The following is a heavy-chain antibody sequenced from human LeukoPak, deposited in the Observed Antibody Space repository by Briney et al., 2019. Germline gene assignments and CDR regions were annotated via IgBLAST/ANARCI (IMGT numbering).Heavy chain of an antibody. CDR2: TRNKANSYTT. Sequence: PGGSLRLSCAASGFTFSDHYMDWVRQAPGKGLEWVGRTRNKANSYTTEYAASVKGRFTISRDDSKNSLYLQMNSLKTEDTAVYYCAREEYSGSYRGSRAFDYWGQGTLVTVSS. CDR3: AREEYSGSYRGSRAFDY. V-gene: IGHV3-72*01. CDR1: GFTFSDHY. J-gene: IGHJ4*02. D-gene: IGHD1-26*01.